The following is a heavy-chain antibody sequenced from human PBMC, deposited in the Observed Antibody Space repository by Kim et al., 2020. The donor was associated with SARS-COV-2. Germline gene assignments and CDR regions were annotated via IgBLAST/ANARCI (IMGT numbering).Heavy chain of an antibody. CDR3: ARVRRDYGDYFDY. D-gene: IGHD4-17*01. CDR1: GFSFSDYY. CDR2: ISSSGDLV. J-gene: IGHJ4*02. V-gene: IGHV3-11*01. Sequence: GGSLRLSCAASGFSFSDYYMSWIRQAPGKGLEWVSYISSSGDLVYYADSVKGRFTVSRDNSENSLYLQMNSLRTDDTAVYYCARVRRDYGDYFDYWGQGGPVTVSS.